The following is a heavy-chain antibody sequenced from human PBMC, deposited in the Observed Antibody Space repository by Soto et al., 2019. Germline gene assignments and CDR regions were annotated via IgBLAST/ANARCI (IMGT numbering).Heavy chain of an antibody. CDR3: VKEATVKAAHHFDS. J-gene: IGHJ4*02. CDR2: VSWDGEAE. D-gene: IGHD4-4*01. V-gene: IGHV3-30*18. Sequence: QVQLVESGGGIVQPGNSLRLSCAASGFTFSNYGMQWFRQAPDKGLEWVAVVSWDGEAENYADSVKGRFTISRDNSGDTLSLQMNSLRPEDTAVYYCVKEATVKAAHHFDSWGQGTLVTVST. CDR1: GFTFSNYG.